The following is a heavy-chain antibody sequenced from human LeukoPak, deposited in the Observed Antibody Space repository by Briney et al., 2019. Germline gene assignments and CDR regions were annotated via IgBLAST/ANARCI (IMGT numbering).Heavy chain of an antibody. J-gene: IGHJ2*01. V-gene: IGHV3-21*01. CDR2: ISSSSSYI. D-gene: IGHD3-22*01. CDR1: GFTFSSYS. Sequence: GGSLRLSCAASGFTFSSYSMNWVRQAPGKGLEWVSSISSSSSYIYYADSVKGRFTISRDNAKNSLYLQMNTLRADDTAVYYCARARYHYDNTGHSYWYFDLWGRGTLVTASS. CDR3: ARARYHYDNTGHSYWYFDL.